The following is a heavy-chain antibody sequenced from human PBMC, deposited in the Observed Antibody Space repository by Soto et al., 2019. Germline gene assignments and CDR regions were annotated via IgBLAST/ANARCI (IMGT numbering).Heavy chain of an antibody. CDR3: ARGTPVETGTY. D-gene: IGHD4-17*01. V-gene: IGHV1-18*01. Sequence: QVQLVQSGAEVKKPGASVKVSCKASGYTFTSYGISWVRQAPGQGLEWMGWISAYNGNTNYAQKLQGRGTMTTDTSTSAAYRARRTIRSDDTAVYSWARGTPVETGTYWGQGTLVTVSS. J-gene: IGHJ4*02. CDR2: ISAYNGNT. CDR1: GYTFTSYG.